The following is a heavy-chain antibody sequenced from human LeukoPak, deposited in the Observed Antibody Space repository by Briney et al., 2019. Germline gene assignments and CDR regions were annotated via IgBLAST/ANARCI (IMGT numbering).Heavy chain of an antibody. D-gene: IGHD2-2*01. V-gene: IGHV3-23*01. Sequence: YADSVKGRFTISRDNSKNTMYVQMNSLRAEDTAVYYCAKDIVVVPAAIGAFDIWGQGTMVTVSS. CDR3: AKDIVVVPAAIGAFDI. J-gene: IGHJ3*02.